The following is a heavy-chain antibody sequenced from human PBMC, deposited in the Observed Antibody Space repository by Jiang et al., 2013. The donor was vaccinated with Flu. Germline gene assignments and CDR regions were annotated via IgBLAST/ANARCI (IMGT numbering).Heavy chain of an antibody. Sequence: YGSGLVKPSETLSLTCTVSGGSISSYYWSWIRQPPGKGLEWIGYIYYSGSTNYNPSLKSRVTISVDTSKNQFSLKLSSVTAADTAVYYCARETSYYDSLPHAFDIWGQGTMVTVSS. J-gene: IGHJ3*02. CDR1: GGSISSYY. V-gene: IGHV4-59*01. D-gene: IGHD3-22*01. CDR3: ARETSYYDSLPHAFDI. CDR2: IYYSGST.